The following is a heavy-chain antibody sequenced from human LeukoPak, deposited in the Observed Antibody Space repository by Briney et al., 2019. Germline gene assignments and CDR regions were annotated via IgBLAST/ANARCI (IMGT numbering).Heavy chain of an antibody. CDR2: IYTSGGT. J-gene: IGHJ4*02. CDR1: GGSISSKY. D-gene: IGHD1-26*01. V-gene: IGHV4-4*07. Sequence: PSETLSLTCVVSGGSISSKYWSWIRQLAGGGLGWVGRIYTSGGTNYNPSIKSRVAMSVATSKTQSSLNLSSVTPARPAVSLIALLYTSGSTNYNPSLKSRVTMSVDTSKNQFSLKLSSVTAAATAVYYCASSIALAGTDYWGQGTLVTVSS. CDR3: ALLYTSGSTNYNPSLKSRVTMSVDTSKNQFSLKLSSVTAAATAVYYCASSIALAGTDY.